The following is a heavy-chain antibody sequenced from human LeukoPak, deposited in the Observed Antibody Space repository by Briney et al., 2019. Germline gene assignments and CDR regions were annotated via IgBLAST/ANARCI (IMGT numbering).Heavy chain of an antibody. D-gene: IGHD2-15*01. V-gene: IGHV1-69*04. J-gene: IGHJ4*02. CDR1: GGTFSSYT. CDR2: IIPILGIA. Sequence: SVKVSCKASGGTFSSYTISWVRQAPGQGLEWMGRIIPILGIANYAQKFQGRVTITADKSTSTAYMELSSLRSDDTAVYYCAREVLGYCSGGSCYGIDYWGQGTLVTVSS. CDR3: AREVLGYCSGGSCYGIDY.